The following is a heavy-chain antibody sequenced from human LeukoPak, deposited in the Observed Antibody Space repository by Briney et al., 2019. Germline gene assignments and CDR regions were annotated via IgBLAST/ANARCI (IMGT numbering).Heavy chain of an antibody. Sequence: GGSLRLSCAASGFTFSSYSMNWVRQAPGKGLEWVSYISSGSSTIYYADSVKGRFTISRDNAKNSLYLQMNSLRAEDTAVYYCARDSGSYWGGYYFDYWGQGTLVTVSS. V-gene: IGHV3-48*01. CDR1: GFTFSSYS. CDR2: ISSGSSTI. CDR3: ARDSGSYWGGYYFDY. J-gene: IGHJ4*02. D-gene: IGHD1-26*01.